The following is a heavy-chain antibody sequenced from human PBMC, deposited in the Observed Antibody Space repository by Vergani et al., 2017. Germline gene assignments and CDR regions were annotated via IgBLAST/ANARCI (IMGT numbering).Heavy chain of an antibody. CDR1: GVSSNSYY. J-gene: IGHJ4*02. Sequence: QVQLQESGPGLVKPSETLSLICSVSGVSSNSYYWSWIRQPAGKGPEWIGHIHTGGSTDLNPSFKSRVSISVDTSKSQFSLKLNSVTVADTAVYYCARSRPYCTSGSCPAIWGQGTLVTVSS. CDR3: ARSRPYCTSGSCPAI. CDR2: IHTGGST. D-gene: IGHD2-15*01. V-gene: IGHV4-4*09.